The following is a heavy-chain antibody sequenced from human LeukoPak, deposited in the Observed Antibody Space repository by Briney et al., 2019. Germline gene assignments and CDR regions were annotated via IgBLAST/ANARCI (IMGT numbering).Heavy chain of an antibody. V-gene: IGHV4-34*01. D-gene: IGHD2-15*01. J-gene: IGHJ4*02. CDR1: GGSFSGYY. CDR3: ARLPPIAATFDY. CDR2: INHSGST. Sequence: SETLSLTCAVYGGSFSGYYWSWIRQPPGKGLEWIGEINHSGSTNYNPSLKSRVTISVDTSKNQFSLKLSSVTAADTAVHYCARLPPIAATFDYWGQGTLVTVSS.